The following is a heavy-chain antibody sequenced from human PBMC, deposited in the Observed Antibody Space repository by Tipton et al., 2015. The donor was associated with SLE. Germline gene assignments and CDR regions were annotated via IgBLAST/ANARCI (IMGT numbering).Heavy chain of an antibody. Sequence: SLRLSCAASGFTLDDYGMHWVRQAPGKGLEWVSGITWNSGTIVYADSVKGRFSISRDNAKNSLYLQMNSLRAEDTVLYYCTRGDAFDIWGQGTMVTVSS. CDR3: TRGDAFDI. V-gene: IGHV3-9*01. J-gene: IGHJ3*02. CDR2: ITWNSGTI. CDR1: GFTLDDYG.